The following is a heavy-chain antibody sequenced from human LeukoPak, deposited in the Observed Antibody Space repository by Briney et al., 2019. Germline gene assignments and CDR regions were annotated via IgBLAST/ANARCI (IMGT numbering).Heavy chain of an antibody. V-gene: IGHV3-30-3*01. CDR3: AREWEPNYYGMDV. CDR2: ISYDGSNK. CDR1: GFTFSSYA. D-gene: IGHD1-26*01. J-gene: IGHJ6*02. Sequence: GGSLRLSCAASGFTFSSYAMHWVRQAPGKGLEWVAVISYDGSNKYYADSAKGRFTISRDNSKNTLYLQMNSLRAEDTAVYYCAREWEPNYYGMDVWGQGTTVTVSS.